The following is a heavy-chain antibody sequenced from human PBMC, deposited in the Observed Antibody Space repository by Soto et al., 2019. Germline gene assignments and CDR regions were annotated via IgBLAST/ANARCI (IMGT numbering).Heavy chain of an antibody. CDR2: ISGSGGST. V-gene: IGHV3-23*01. CDR3: AKARPGYLANFDY. CDR1: GFTFSSYA. D-gene: IGHD3-9*01. Sequence: GGSLRLSCAASGFTFSSYAMGWVRQAPGKGLEWVSAISGSGGSTNYADSVKGRFTISRDNSTNTLYLQMNSLRAEDTAVYYCAKARPGYLANFDYWGQGTLVTVSS. J-gene: IGHJ4*02.